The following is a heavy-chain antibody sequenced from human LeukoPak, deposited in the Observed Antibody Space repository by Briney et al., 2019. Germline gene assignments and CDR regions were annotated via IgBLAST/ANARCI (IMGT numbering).Heavy chain of an antibody. Sequence: GGSLRLSCAASGFTVSSDYITWVRQAPGKGLEWVSVVYSGGETYYAESVKGRFTVSRDNSKNTVYLQMNSLRAEDTAVYFCARDYHRARSMIVVVKSIDAFDIWGQGTMVTVSS. D-gene: IGHD3-22*01. CDR1: GFTVSSDY. J-gene: IGHJ3*02. V-gene: IGHV3-66*01. CDR3: ARDYHRARSMIVVVKSIDAFDI. CDR2: VYSGGET.